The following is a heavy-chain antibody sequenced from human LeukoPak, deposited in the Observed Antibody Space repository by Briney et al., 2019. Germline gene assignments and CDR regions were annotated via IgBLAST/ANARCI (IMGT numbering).Heavy chain of an antibody. D-gene: IGHD2-15*01. CDR3: AKMGCSGGSCYQYDAFDI. CDR2: ISSSSSYI. J-gene: IGHJ3*02. Sequence: PGGSLRLSCAASGFTFSIYSMNWVRQAPGKGLEWVSSISSSSSYIYYADSVKGRFTISRDNAKNSPYLQMNSLRAEDTAVYYCAKMGCSGGSCYQYDAFDIWGQGTMVTVAS. CDR1: GFTFSIYS. V-gene: IGHV3-21*01.